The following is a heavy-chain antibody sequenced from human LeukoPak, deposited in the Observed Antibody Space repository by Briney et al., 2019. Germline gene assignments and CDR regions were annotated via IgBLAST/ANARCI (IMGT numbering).Heavy chain of an antibody. CDR1: GFTLDDYA. Sequence: QSGGSLRLSCAASGFTLDDYAMQYVRQPPGKSLEWVSGISWNSGRIHSPASVKGRFTISRDNAKNSLYLQMNSVRAEDKALYYCAKVLRGTTMVRGPFDIWGQGTMVTVSS. D-gene: IGHD3-10*01. CDR3: AKVLRGTTMVRGPFDI. J-gene: IGHJ3*02. V-gene: IGHV3-9*01. CDR2: ISWNSGRI.